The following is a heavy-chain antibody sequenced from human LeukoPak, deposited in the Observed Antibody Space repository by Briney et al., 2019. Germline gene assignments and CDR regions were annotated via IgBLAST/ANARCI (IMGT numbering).Heavy chain of an antibody. CDR1: GFTVSSNY. CDR2: IYSGGST. V-gene: IGHV3-53*01. Sequence: PGGSLRLSCAASGFTVSSNYMSWVRQAPGKGLEGVSVIYSGGSTYYADSVKGRFTISRDNSKNPLYLQMNSLRAEDTAVYYCASLYSSGWTRGDYWGQGTLVTVSS. CDR3: ASLYSSGWTRGDY. J-gene: IGHJ4*02. D-gene: IGHD6-19*01.